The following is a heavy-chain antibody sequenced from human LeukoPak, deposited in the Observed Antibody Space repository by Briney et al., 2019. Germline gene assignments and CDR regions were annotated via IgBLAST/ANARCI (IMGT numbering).Heavy chain of an antibody. D-gene: IGHD3-10*01. CDR2: IYYSGST. CDR1: GGSISSGDYY. CDR3: CITMVRGVEPNNWFDP. Sequence: SETLSLTCTVSGGSISSGDYYWSWIRQPPGKGLEWIGSIYYSGSTYYNPSLKSRVTISVDTSKNQFSLKLSSVTAADTAVYYCCITMVRGVEPNNWFDPWGQGTLVTVSS. V-gene: IGHV4-39*07. J-gene: IGHJ5*02.